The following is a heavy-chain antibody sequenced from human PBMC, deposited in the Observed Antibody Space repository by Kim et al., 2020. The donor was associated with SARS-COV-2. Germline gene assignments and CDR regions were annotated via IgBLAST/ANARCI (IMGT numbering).Heavy chain of an antibody. J-gene: IGHJ3*02. Sequence: SETLSLTCTVSGGSISSGGYYWSWIRQHPGKGLEWIGYIYYSGSTYYNPSLKSRVTISVDTSKNQFSLKLSSVTAADTAVYYCARAGGWLSIGYAFDIWGQGTMVTVSS. D-gene: IGHD3-22*01. V-gene: IGHV4-31*03. CDR1: GGSISSGGYY. CDR2: IYYSGST. CDR3: ARAGGWLSIGYAFDI.